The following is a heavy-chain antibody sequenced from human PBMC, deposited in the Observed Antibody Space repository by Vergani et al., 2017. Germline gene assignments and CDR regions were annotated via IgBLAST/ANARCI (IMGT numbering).Heavy chain of an antibody. D-gene: IGHD3-10*01. V-gene: IGHV3-66*02. CDR3: ARDRHRITMVRGVIIDGMDV. CDR1: GFTVSSNY. CDR2: IYSGGST. J-gene: IGHJ6*02. Sequence: EVQLVESGGGLVQPGGSLRLSCAASGFTVSSNYMSWVRQAPGKGLEWVSVIYSGGSTYYADSVKGRFTISRDNSKNTLYLQMNSLRAEDTAVYYCARDRHRITMVRGVIIDGMDVWGQGTTVTVSS.